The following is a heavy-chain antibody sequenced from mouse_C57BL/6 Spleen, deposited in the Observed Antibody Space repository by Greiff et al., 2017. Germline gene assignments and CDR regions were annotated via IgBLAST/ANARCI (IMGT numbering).Heavy chain of an antibody. CDR1: GYTFTSYW. Sequence: QVQLKQPGAELVRPGSSVKLSCKASGYTFTSYWMHWVKQRPGQGLEWIGMIHPNSGSTNYNEKFKSKATLTVDKSSSTAYMQLSSLTSEDSAVYYCARRGVYDGYYDWYFDGWGTGTTVTVSS. D-gene: IGHD2-3*01. CDR3: ARRGVYDGYYDWYFDG. CDR2: IHPNSGST. V-gene: IGHV1-64*01. J-gene: IGHJ1*03.